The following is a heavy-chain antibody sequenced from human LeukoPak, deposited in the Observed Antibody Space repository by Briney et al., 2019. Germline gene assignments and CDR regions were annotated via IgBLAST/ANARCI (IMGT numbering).Heavy chain of an antibody. CDR3: ARGQPHYDFWSGYYFKGGNGKYYFDY. Sequence: SETLSLTCAVYGGSFSGYYWSWIRQPPGKGLEWIGEINHSGSTNYNPSLKSRVTISVDTSKNRFSLKLSFVTAADTAVYYCARGQPHYDFWSGYYFKGGNGKYYFDYWGQGTLVTVSS. CDR1: GGSFSGYY. D-gene: IGHD3-3*01. V-gene: IGHV4-34*01. J-gene: IGHJ4*02. CDR2: INHSGST.